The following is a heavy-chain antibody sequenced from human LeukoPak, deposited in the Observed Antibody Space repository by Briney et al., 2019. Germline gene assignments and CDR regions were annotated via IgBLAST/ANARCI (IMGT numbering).Heavy chain of an antibody. Sequence: GASVKVSCKASGGTFSSYAISWVRQAPGQGLEWMGGIIPIFGTANYAQKFQGRVTITTDESTSTAYMELSSLRSEDTAVYYCARVALSVYYDSDVYFDYWGQGTLVTVSS. J-gene: IGHJ4*02. CDR3: ARVALSVYYDSDVYFDY. V-gene: IGHV1-69*05. D-gene: IGHD3-22*01. CDR1: GGTFSSYA. CDR2: IIPIFGTA.